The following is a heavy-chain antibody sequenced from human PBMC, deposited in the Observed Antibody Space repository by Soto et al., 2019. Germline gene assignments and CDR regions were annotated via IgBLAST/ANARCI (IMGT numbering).Heavy chain of an antibody. D-gene: IGHD1-26*01. V-gene: IGHV5-10-1*01. J-gene: IGHJ4*02. CDR1: GYPFTDYG. Sequence: GEFLTISCKGSGYPFTDYGIIWVRPLPGKGLEWMGRIDPSDSYTSNSPSFQGHVTISADTSINTAYMQWSSLKASDTAMYYCVRHRVGSYYYFDYWGQGTLVTVSS. CDR3: VRHRVGSYYYFDY. CDR2: IDPSDSYT.